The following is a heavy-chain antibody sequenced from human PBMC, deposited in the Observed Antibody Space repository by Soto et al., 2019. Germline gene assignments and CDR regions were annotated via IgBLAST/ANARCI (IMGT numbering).Heavy chain of an antibody. J-gene: IGHJ5*02. V-gene: IGHV1-8*01. CDR1: GYSFTSYD. CDR2: TNPNTGNS. Sequence: GAAVKVSCKASGYSFTSYDINWVRQATGQGLEWMGWTNPNTGNSGYAQKFQGRVTMTRNTSISTAYMELNSLKSEDTAVYYCVREGGYCSGGSCSNHWGQGTLVTVSS. CDR3: VREGGYCSGGSCSNH. D-gene: IGHD2-15*01.